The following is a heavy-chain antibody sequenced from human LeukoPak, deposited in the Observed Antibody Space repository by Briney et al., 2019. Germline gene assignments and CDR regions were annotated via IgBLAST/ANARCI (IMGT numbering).Heavy chain of an antibody. Sequence: GGSLRLSCTASGLTVSSNCMSWVRQAPGKGLEWVSFIYSGGNTYYADSVKGRFTISRDNSKNTFHLQMNSLRAEDTAVYYCARHKVMTMIVVVIKEWYFDLWGRGTLVTVSS. D-gene: IGHD3-22*01. V-gene: IGHV3-53*01. J-gene: IGHJ2*01. CDR1: GLTVSSNC. CDR3: ARHKVMTMIVVVIKEWYFDL. CDR2: IYSGGNT.